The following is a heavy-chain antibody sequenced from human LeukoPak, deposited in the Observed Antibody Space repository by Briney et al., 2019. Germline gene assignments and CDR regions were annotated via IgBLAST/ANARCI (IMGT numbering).Heavy chain of an antibody. CDR2: IRYDGSNT. J-gene: IGHJ6*03. CDR3: AKGSKGVVFTRDHYMDV. D-gene: IGHD3-3*01. Sequence: GGSLRLSCEASGFTFSSYDMHWVRQAPGKGLEWVAFIRYDGSNTYYADSVKGRFIISRDNSKNTLYLQMSSLRAEDTAVYYCAKGSKGVVFTRDHYMDVWGKGTTVTISS. CDR1: GFTFSSYD. V-gene: IGHV3-30*02.